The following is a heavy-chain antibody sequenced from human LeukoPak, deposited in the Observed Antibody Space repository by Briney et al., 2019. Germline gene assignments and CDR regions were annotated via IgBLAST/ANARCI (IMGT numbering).Heavy chain of an antibody. J-gene: IGHJ4*02. CDR1: GGSISSYY. V-gene: IGHV4-59*01. CDR2: IYYSGST. D-gene: IGHD6-19*01. Sequence: SETLSLTCTVSGGSISSYYWSWIRQPPGKGLEWIGYIYYSGSTNYNPSLKSRVTISVDTSKNQFSLKLSSVTAADTAMYYCARGRIAVAGIDYWGQGTLVTVSS. CDR3: ARGRIAVAGIDY.